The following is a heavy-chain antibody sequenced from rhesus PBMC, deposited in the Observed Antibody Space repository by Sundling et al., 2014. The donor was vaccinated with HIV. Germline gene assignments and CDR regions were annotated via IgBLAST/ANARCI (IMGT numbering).Heavy chain of an antibody. J-gene: IGHJ4*01. V-gene: IGHV4-80*01. Sequence: QVQLQESGPGLVKPSEALSLTCTVSGASISSYWWGWIRQPPGKGLEWIGEINGNSGNTNYNPSLKSRVTISRDTSKNQLSLKLSSVTAADTAVYYCARDQAGLDYWGRGVLVTVSS. CDR3: ARDQAGLDY. CDR2: INGNSGNT. CDR1: GASISSYW.